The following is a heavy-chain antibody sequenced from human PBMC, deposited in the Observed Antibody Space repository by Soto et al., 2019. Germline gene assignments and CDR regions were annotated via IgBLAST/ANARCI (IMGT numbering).Heavy chain of an antibody. CDR3: ARGGTSSRHFDL. Sequence: GGSLRLSCAASAFTVSSNYMSWVRQAPGKGLEWVALIYTSGVTYYADSVKGRFTISRDNSKNTLYLQMNRLRAEDTAVYYCARGGTSSRHFDLWCRGTRVTVSS. J-gene: IGHJ2*01. V-gene: IGHV3-53*01. D-gene: IGHD6-6*01. CDR2: IYTSGVT. CDR1: AFTVSSNY.